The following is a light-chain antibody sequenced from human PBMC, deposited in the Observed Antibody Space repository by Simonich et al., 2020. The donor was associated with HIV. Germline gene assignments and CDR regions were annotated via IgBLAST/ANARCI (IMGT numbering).Light chain of an antibody. CDR2: AAS. Sequence: DIQMTQSPSSLSASVGDRVTNTCRASQVISNYLVWDQQKAGKFPNLLIYAASTLQSGVPSRFSGSGSGTDFTLTISSLQPEDFATYYCQQSYNTPQTFGQGTKVEIK. CDR3: QQSYNTPQT. J-gene: IGKJ1*01. V-gene: IGKV1-27*01. CDR1: QVISNY.